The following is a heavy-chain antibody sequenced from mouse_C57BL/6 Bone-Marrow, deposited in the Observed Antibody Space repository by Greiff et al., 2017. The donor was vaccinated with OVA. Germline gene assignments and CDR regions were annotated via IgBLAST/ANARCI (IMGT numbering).Heavy chain of an antibody. V-gene: IGHV5-6*01. J-gene: IGHJ1*03. CDR1: GFTFSSYG. CDR2: ISSGGSYT. CDR3: ARQGGNYLYWYFDV. Sequence: EVQRVESGGDLVKPGGSLKLSCAASGFTFSSYGMSWVRQTPDKRLEWVATISSGGSYTYYPDSVKGRFTISRDNAKNTLYLQMSSLKSEDTAMYYCARQGGNYLYWYFDVWGTGTTVTVSS. D-gene: IGHD2-1*01.